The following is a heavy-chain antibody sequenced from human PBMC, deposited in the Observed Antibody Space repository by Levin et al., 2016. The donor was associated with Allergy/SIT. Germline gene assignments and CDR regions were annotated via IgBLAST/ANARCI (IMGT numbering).Heavy chain of an antibody. V-gene: IGHV3-23*01. CDR1: GFTFSSYA. CDR3: AKALGYLPSGDAFDI. J-gene: IGHJ3*02. CDR2: ISGSGGST. Sequence: GESLKISCAASGFTFSSYAMSWVRQAPGKGLEWVSAISGSGGSTYYADSVKGRFTISRDNSKNTLYLQMNSLRAEDTAVYYCAKALGYLPSGDAFDIWGQGTMVTVSS. D-gene: IGHD3-10*01.